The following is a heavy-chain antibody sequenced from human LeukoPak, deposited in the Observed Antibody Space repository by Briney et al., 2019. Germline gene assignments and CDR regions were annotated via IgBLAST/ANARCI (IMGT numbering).Heavy chain of an antibody. D-gene: IGHD3-10*01. V-gene: IGHV4-39*01. Sequence: PSETLSLTGTVSGGSISSSSYYWGWIRQPPGKGLEWIGNTYYSGSTYFNPSLKSRLTISVDTSKNQFSLKLSAVTAADTAVYFCASVRRGFGESSKYYSYYYMDVWGNGTTVTISS. J-gene: IGHJ6*03. CDR2: TYYSGST. CDR1: GGSISSSSYY. CDR3: ASVRRGFGESSKYYSYYYMDV.